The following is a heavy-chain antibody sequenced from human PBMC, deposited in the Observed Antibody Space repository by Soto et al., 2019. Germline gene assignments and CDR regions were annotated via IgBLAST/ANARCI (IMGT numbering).Heavy chain of an antibody. Sequence: QVQLVQSGAEEKKPGASVKVSCKASGYTFTSYAMHWVRQAPGQRREWMGWINAGNGNTKYSQKFQGRVTITRDTSASTAYMELSSLRSEDTAVYYCARDRQLWFFDCWGQGTLVTGSS. CDR3: ARDRQLWFFDC. D-gene: IGHD5-18*01. V-gene: IGHV1-3*05. CDR1: GYTFTSYA. CDR2: INAGNGNT. J-gene: IGHJ4*02.